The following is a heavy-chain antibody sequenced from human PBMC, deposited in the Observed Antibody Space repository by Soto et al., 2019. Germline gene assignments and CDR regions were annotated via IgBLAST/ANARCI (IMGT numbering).Heavy chain of an antibody. D-gene: IGHD3-22*01. CDR2: ISAYNGNT. V-gene: IGHV1-18*04. CDR3: ASLYDSSGYLTSFDY. Sequence: QVQLVQSGAEVKKPGASVKVSCKASGYTFTSYGISWVRQAPGQGLECMGWISAYNGNTNYAQKLQGRVTMTTDTSTSTAYMELRSLTSDDTAVYYCASLYDSSGYLTSFDYWGQGTLVTVSS. J-gene: IGHJ4*02. CDR1: GYTFTSYG.